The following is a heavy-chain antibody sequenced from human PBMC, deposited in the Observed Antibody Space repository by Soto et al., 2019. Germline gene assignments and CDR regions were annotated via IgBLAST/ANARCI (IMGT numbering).Heavy chain of an antibody. J-gene: IGHJ4*02. CDR2: ISAYNGNT. Sequence: GASMKVSCKASGYTFTSYGISWVRQAPGQGLEWMGWISAYNGNTNYAQKLQGRVTMTRDTSTSTAYMELSSLRSEDTAVYYCARASSSWYLSTVDFDYWGQGTLVTVSS. CDR1: GYTFTSYG. V-gene: IGHV1-18*01. D-gene: IGHD6-13*01. CDR3: ARASSSWYLSTVDFDY.